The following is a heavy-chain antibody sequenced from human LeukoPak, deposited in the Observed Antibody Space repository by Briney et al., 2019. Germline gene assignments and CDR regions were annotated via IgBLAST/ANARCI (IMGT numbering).Heavy chain of an antibody. CDR3: AREGYSSSWTPFDY. Sequence: SETLSLTCAVYGGSFSGYYWSWIRQPPGKGLEWIGEINHSGSTNYNPSLKSRVTISVDTSKNQFSLKLSPVTAADTAVYYCAREGYSSSWTPFDYWGQGTLVTVSS. CDR2: INHSGST. CDR1: GGSFSGYY. D-gene: IGHD6-13*01. V-gene: IGHV4-34*01. J-gene: IGHJ4*02.